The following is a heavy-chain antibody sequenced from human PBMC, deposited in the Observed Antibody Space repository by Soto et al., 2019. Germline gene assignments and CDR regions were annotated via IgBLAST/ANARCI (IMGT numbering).Heavy chain of an antibody. CDR2: ISYDGSNK. J-gene: IGHJ6*02. D-gene: IGHD6-13*01. Sequence: QVQLVESGGGVVQPGRSLRLSCAASGFTFSSYGMHWVPQAPGKGLEWVAVISYDGSNKYYADSVKGRFTISRDNSKNTLYLQMNSLRAEDTAVYYCAKLMAAAGFFVSKEDYYDGIDVWGQGTTVTVSS. CDR1: GFTFSSYG. CDR3: AKLMAAAGFFVSKEDYYDGIDV. V-gene: IGHV3-30*18.